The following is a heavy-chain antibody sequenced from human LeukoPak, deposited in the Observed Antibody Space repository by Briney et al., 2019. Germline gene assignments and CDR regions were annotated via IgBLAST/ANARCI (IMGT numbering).Heavy chain of an antibody. CDR1: GFSFSHYP. CDR3: EGRFSSGEGY. V-gene: IGHV3-30*02. CDR2: IWDDGSYK. J-gene: IGHJ4*02. Sequence: GGSLRLSCVASGFSFSHYPMHWVRQAPGKGLEWVAVIWDDGSYKDYGDSVKGRFTISRDNSKNTLYLDMISLRAEDTAVYLREGRFSSGEGYWGQGTHVTVSS. D-gene: IGHD6-19*01.